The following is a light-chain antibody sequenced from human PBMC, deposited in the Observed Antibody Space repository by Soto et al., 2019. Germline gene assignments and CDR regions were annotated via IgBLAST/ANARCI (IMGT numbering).Light chain of an antibody. Sequence: DIQMTQSPSSLSAFVVDRVTITCRASQSISSYLNWYQQKPGKAPELLIYAASNLQTGVPSRFSGSGSGTDFIFTITSLQPEDSATYYCQQYDSLPITFGQGTRLEIK. J-gene: IGKJ5*01. CDR1: QSISSY. CDR3: QQYDSLPIT. CDR2: AAS. V-gene: IGKV1-33*01.